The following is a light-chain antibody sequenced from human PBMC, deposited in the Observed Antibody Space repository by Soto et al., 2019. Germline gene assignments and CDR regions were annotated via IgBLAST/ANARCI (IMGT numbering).Light chain of an antibody. J-gene: IGLJ3*02. CDR2: NTN. V-gene: IGLV8-61*01. Sequence: QTVVTQDPSFSVSPGGTVTLTCGLSSGSVSTSYYPSWYQQTPGQAPRTLIYNTNTRSSGVPGRFSGSILGNKAALTIAGAQADDESDYYCVLYMGSGISVFGGGTKLTVL. CDR1: SGSVSTSYY. CDR3: VLYMGSGISV.